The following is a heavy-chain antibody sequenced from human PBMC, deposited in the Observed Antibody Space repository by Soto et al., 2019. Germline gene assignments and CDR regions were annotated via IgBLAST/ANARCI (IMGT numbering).Heavy chain of an antibody. J-gene: IGHJ5*02. V-gene: IGHV1-69*13. CDR1: GGTFSSYA. CDR3: ARNGRVIVTMILKNWFDP. D-gene: IGHD3-22*01. CDR2: IIPIFGTA. Sequence: SVKVSCKASGGTFSSYAISWVRQAPGQGLEWMGGIIPIFGTANYAQKFQGRVTITADESTSTAYMELSSLRSEDTAVYYCARNGRVIVTMILKNWFDPWGQGTLVTVSS.